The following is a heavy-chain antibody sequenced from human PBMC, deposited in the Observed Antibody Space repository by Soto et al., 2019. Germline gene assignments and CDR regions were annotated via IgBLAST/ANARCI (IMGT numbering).Heavy chain of an antibody. CDR2: ISYDGSNK. V-gene: IGHV3-30*18. J-gene: IGHJ4*02. D-gene: IGHD3-3*01. Sequence: HLGGSLRLSCAASGFTFSSYGMHWVRQAPGKGLEWVAFISYDGSNKYYADSVKGRFTISRDNSKNTLYLQMNSLRAEDTAVYYCAKDQSIRGHDFWSGYLLAGFDYWGQGTLVTVS. CDR1: GFTFSSYG. CDR3: AKDQSIRGHDFWSGYLLAGFDY.